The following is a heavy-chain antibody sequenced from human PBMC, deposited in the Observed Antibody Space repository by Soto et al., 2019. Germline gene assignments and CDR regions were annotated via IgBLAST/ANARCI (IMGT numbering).Heavy chain of an antibody. D-gene: IGHD7-27*01. Sequence: EVQLLESGGGLVQPGGSLRLSCAASGFTFSNFAMSWVRRAPGKGLEWVSAIGGTSGSTYYADSVKGRFTISRDNSKNTLGLKSNSLRAEDTAVYYCAKSRGDGYFDLWGRGTLVTVSS. CDR3: AKSRGDGYFDL. CDR2: IGGTSGST. CDR1: GFTFSNFA. J-gene: IGHJ2*01. V-gene: IGHV3-23*01.